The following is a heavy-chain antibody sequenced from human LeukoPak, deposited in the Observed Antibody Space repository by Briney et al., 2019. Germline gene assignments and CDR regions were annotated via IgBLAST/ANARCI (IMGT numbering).Heavy chain of an antibody. V-gene: IGHV1-18*01. CDR1: GYSFIHYG. CDR2: ISVYNGNT. Sequence: ASGKVSCKASGYSFIHYGISWVRQAPGQGLEWMGWISVYNGNTNYAQKFQGRVTMTTDTSTSTAYMEVDSLTSDDTAVYYCARESACGTTNCLAPADWLDPWGQGTLVIVSS. D-gene: IGHD2-2*01. J-gene: IGHJ5*02. CDR3: ARESACGTTNCLAPADWLDP.